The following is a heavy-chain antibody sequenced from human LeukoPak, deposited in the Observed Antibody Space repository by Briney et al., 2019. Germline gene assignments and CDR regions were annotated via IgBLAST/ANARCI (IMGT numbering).Heavy chain of an antibody. Sequence: GGSLRLSCAASGFTFNNYAMYWVRQAPGKGLEWVSALIESGENTYYTDSVKGRFTISRDNSKNTLYLQMNSLRAEDTAVYYCAKVLLWFGELGGAFDIWGQGTMVTVSS. V-gene: IGHV3-23*01. CDR1: GFTFNNYA. D-gene: IGHD3-10*01. J-gene: IGHJ3*02. CDR3: AKVLLWFGELGGAFDI. CDR2: LIESGENT.